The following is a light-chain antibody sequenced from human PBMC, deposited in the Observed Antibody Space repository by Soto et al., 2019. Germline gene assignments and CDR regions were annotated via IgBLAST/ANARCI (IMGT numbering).Light chain of an antibody. CDR2: GAS. Sequence: EIVMTQSPATLSVSPGESAPLSCRASQSVSSNLAWYQQKPGQAPRLLIYGASTRATGIPAKFSGSGSGTEFTLTISSLQSEDFAVYYCQQYNNWLETFGPGARREI. CDR3: QQYNNWLET. J-gene: IGKJ5*01. V-gene: IGKV3-15*01. CDR1: QSVSSN.